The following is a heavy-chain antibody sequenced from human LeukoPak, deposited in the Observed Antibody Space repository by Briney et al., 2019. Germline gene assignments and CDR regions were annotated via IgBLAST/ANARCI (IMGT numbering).Heavy chain of an antibody. CDR3: ARVWDFGFDY. CDR2: INSTSSNI. Sequence: GGSLRLSCAASGFTFSSYSMNWVRQAPGKGLEWVSSINSTSSNIYYADSAKGRFSTSRDNAKNSLYLQMNSLRAEDTAVYYCARVWDFGFDYWGQGTLVTVVS. D-gene: IGHD3-16*01. V-gene: IGHV3-21*01. CDR1: GFTFSSYS. J-gene: IGHJ4*02.